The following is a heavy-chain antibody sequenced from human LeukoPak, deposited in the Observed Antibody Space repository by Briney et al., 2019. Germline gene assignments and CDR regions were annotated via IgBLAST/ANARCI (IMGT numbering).Heavy chain of an antibody. Sequence: PGRSLRLSCAASGFTFSSYAMHWVRQAPGKGLEWVAVISYDGSNKYYADSVKGRFTISRDNAKNSLYLQMNSLRTEDTAVYYCARGAGSPWCFDYWGQGTLVTVSS. D-gene: IGHD2-8*01. J-gene: IGHJ4*02. CDR1: GFTFSSYA. CDR3: ARGAGSPWCFDY. V-gene: IGHV3-30-3*01. CDR2: ISYDGSNK.